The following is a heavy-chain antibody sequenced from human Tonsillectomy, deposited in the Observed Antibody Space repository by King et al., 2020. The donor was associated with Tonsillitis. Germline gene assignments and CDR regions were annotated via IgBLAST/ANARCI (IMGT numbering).Heavy chain of an antibody. Sequence: QLVQSGAEVKKPGSSVKVSCKASGGTFSSYAISWVRQAPGQGLEWMGGIIPIFGTANYAQKFQGRVTITADESTSTAYMELSSLRSEDTAVYYCARAGHGYGSSWYFVGGNADGMGDAFDIWGQGTMVTVSS. CDR2: IIPIFGTA. J-gene: IGHJ3*02. CDR1: GGTFSSYA. CDR3: ARAGHGYGSSWYFVGGNADGMGDAFDI. V-gene: IGHV1-69*01. D-gene: IGHD6-13*01.